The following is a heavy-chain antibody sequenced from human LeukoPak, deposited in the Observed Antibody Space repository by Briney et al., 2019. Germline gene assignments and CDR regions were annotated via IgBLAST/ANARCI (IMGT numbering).Heavy chain of an antibody. D-gene: IGHD3-16*02. CDR2: IIPIFGTA. CDR1: GGTFSSYA. J-gene: IGHJ5*02. V-gene: IGHV1-69*13. CDR3: ARRGEYDYVWGSYRFNWFDP. Sequence: SVKVSCKASGGTFSSYAISWVRQAPGQGLEWMGGIIPIFGTANYAQKFQGRVTITADESTSTACMELSSLRSEDTAVYYCARRGEYDYVWGSYRFNWFDPWGQGTLVTVSS.